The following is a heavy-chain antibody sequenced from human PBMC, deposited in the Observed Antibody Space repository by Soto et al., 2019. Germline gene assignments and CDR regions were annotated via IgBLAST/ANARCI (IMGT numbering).Heavy chain of an antibody. CDR2: IYYSGST. Sequence: SETLSLTCTVPGGSVSSSSCYWGWIGQPPGKGLEWIGSIYYSGSTYYNPSLKSRVTISVDTSKNQFPLKLSSVTAADTAVYYCARHCPDLVSEFYCDHRYLHCFPTRRSSDL. V-gene: IGHV4-39*01. D-gene: IGHD3-9*01. CDR3: ARHCPDLVSEFYCDHRYLHCFPTRRSSDL. J-gene: IGHJ2*01. CDR1: GGSVSSSSCY.